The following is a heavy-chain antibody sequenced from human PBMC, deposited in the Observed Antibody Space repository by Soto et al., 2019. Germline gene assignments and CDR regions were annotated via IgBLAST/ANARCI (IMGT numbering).Heavy chain of an antibody. CDR3: ARDKLPGDHREAFDV. V-gene: IGHV3-48*02. Sequence: EEQLVESGGGLIQPGGSLRLSCAASGYTFSSYSLIWVRQSPGKGLEWVSYIDTSGTTIYYGDSVKGRFTVSRDNARDSLFLQMNSLRDEDTAVYYCARDKLPGDHREAFDVWGQGTMVTVSS. CDR1: GYTFSSYS. J-gene: IGHJ3*01. CDR2: IDTSGTTI. D-gene: IGHD7-27*01.